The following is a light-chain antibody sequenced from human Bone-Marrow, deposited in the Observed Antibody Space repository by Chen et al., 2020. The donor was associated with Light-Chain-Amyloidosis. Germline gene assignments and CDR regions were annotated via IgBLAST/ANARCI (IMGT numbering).Light chain of an antibody. CDR2: KTS. V-gene: IGKV1-5*03. CDR3: QQYNSYSRT. J-gene: IGKJ1*01. CDR1: ESVSDW. Sequence: DIQMTQSPSTLSASVGDRVIITCRASESVSDWLAWYQQKPGKAPKLLIYKTSSLETGVPSRFSGSGSETEFTLTISSLQPDDFATYYCQQYNSYSRTFGQGTKV.